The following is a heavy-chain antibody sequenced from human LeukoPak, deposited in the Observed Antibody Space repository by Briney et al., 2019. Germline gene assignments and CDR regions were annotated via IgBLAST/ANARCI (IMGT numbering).Heavy chain of an antibody. Sequence: GGSLRLSCAASGFTLSDHYMDWVRQAPGKGLEWVGRTRNKANSYSTEYAASVKGRFTISRDESNNSLYLQMNSLKTEDTAVYYCGRSRAGAIDYWGQGTLVTVSS. J-gene: IGHJ4*02. V-gene: IGHV3-72*01. CDR2: TRNKANSYST. D-gene: IGHD1-26*01. CDR1: GFTLSDHY. CDR3: GRSRAGAIDY.